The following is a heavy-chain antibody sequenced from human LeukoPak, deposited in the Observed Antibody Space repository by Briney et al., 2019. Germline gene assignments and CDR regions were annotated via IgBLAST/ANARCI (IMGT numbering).Heavy chain of an antibody. CDR3: ARALRYYDILTGQYDAFDI. CDR2: IYYSGST. J-gene: IGHJ3*02. CDR1: GGSISSGDYY. V-gene: IGHV4-30-4*01. Sequence: SQTLSLTCTVSGGSISSGDYYRSWIHQPPGKGLEWIGYIYYSGSTYYNPSLKSRVTISVDTSKNQFSLKLSSVTAADTAVYYCARALRYYDILTGQYDAFDIWGQGTMVTVSS. D-gene: IGHD3-9*01.